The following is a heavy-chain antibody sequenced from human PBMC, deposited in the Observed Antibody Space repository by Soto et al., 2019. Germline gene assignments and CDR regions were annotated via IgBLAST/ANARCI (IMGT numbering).Heavy chain of an antibody. CDR2: IIPIFGTA. CDR1: GGTFSSYA. CDR3: ARSRPGESAFDY. Sequence: ASGKVSCKASGGTFSSYAISWVRQAPGQGLEWMGGIIPIFGTANYAQKFQGRVTITADESTSTAYMELSSLRSEDTAVYYCARSRPGESAFDYWGQGTLVTVSS. D-gene: IGHD3-16*01. J-gene: IGHJ4*02. V-gene: IGHV1-69*13.